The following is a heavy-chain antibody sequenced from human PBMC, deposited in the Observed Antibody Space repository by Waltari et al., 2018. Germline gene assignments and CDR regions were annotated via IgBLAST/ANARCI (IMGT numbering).Heavy chain of an antibody. V-gene: IGHV3-66*02. CDR1: GANIDSNY. CDR2: IFADGTT. CDR3: SRGGHPNS. J-gene: IGHJ1*01. Sequence: EVFLQQFGGGLVQPGGSLKLSCVVSGANIDSNYLNWLRQAPGKGLEWFSVIFADGTTHYSYSVGGRFVISRDKSENTLYLQMNIVRPDDSSVYYCSRGGHPNSWGQGTLVTVSS. D-gene: IGHD2-15*01.